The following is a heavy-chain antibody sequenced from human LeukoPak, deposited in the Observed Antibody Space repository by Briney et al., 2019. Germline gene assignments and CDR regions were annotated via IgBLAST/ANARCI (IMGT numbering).Heavy chain of an antibody. Sequence: PGGSLRLSCAASGVTFSSYSMNWVRQAPGKGLEWVSYISSSSTIYYADSVKGRFTISRDNAKNSLYLQMNSLRAEDTAVYYCASEGRDGYNSWGQGTLVTVSS. D-gene: IGHD5-24*01. CDR1: GVTFSSYS. CDR3: ASEGRDGYNS. J-gene: IGHJ4*02. V-gene: IGHV3-48*01. CDR2: ISSSSTI.